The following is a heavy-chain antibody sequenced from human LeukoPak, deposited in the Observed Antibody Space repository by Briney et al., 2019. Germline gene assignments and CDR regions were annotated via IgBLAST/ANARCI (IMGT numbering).Heavy chain of an antibody. J-gene: IGHJ4*02. D-gene: IGHD5/OR15-5a*01. CDR1: TNTYTSFA. CDR2: INAGNANA. Sequence: GASVRVSCKPSTNTYTSFAMHWVRQAPGQRLEWMGWINAGNANAKYSQKFQGRVTLTRDISAATTYMELSSLRSEDTAVYYCARVGLGSDYWGQGTLVTVSS. CDR3: ARVGLGSDY. V-gene: IGHV1-3*01.